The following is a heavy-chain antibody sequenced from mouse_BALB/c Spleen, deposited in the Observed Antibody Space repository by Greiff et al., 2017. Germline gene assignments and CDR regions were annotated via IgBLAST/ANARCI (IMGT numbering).Heavy chain of an antibody. V-gene: IGHV5-6*01. CDR3: ASYYGSSSSWFAY. J-gene: IGHJ3*01. Sequence: EVQVVESGGDLVKPGGSLKLSCAASGFTFSSYGMSWVRQTPDKRLEWVATISSGGSYTYYPDSVKGRFTISRDNAKNTLYLQVSSLKSADTAMYYCASYYGSSSSWFAYWGQGTLVTVSA. CDR2: ISSGGSYT. CDR1: GFTFSSYG. D-gene: IGHD1-1*01.